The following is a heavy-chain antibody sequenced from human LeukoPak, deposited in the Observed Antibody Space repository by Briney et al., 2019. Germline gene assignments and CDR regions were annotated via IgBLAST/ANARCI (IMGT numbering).Heavy chain of an antibody. V-gene: IGHV3-23*01. CDR1: GFTFSSYA. CDR3: AKVNGCYDFWSGQRCPSDY. CDR2: ISGSGGST. Sequence: GGSLRLSRAASGFTFSSYAMSWVRQAPGKGLEWVSAISGSGGSTYYADSVKGRFTISRDNSKNTLYLQMNSLRAEDTAVYYCAKVNGCYDFWSGQRCPSDYWGQGTLVTVSS. D-gene: IGHD3-3*01. J-gene: IGHJ4*02.